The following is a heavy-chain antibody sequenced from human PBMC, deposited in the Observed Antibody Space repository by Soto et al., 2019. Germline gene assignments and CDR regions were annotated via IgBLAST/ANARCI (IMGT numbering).Heavy chain of an antibody. V-gene: IGHV2-5*02. CDR2: IFWDDDK. CDR3: TQHGYYSYGMDV. J-gene: IGHJ6*02. Sequence: QITLKESGPTLVKPTQTLTLTCTFSGFSLSTSGVGVGWIRQPPGKALEWLALIFWDDDKRYSPSLKSRLTITKDTSKNQVVLTMTNMDPVDAATDYCTQHGYYSYGMDVWGQGTTVTFSS. CDR1: GFSLSTSGVG.